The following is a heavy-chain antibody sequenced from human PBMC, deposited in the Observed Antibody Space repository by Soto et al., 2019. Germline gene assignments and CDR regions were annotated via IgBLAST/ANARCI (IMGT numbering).Heavy chain of an antibody. V-gene: IGHV3-48*02. CDR1: GFTFSSYS. D-gene: IGHD2-2*01. J-gene: IGHJ6*02. Sequence: EVQLVESGGGLVQPGGSLRLSCAASGFTFSSYSMNWVRQTPGKGLEWVSYISSSSSTIYYADSVKGRFTISRDNAKNSLYLQMNSLRDEDTAVYYCARYFGDIVVVPAADSEGYYYYYGMDVWGQGTTVTVSS. CDR2: ISSSSSTI. CDR3: ARYFGDIVVVPAADSEGYYYYYGMDV.